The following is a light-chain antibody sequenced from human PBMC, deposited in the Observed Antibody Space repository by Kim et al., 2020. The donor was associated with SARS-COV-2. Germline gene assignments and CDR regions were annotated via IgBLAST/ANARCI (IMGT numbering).Light chain of an antibody. CDR1: QSITNN. CDR2: GAS. J-gene: IGKJ2*03. V-gene: IGKV3-15*01. CDR3: HQNNDCTRTDS. Sequence: EIVLPQSPATLSVSPGDRATLSCRTTQSITNNLAWYQHKPGQPPRLVIYGASTRAPGIPARFSGSGSGTDFTLTVNSLQSEDFAIYYCHQNNDCTRTDSFGPVTGLEI.